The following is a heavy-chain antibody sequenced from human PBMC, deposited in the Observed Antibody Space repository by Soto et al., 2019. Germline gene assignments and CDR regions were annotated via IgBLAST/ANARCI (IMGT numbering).Heavy chain of an antibody. Sequence: QGQLVQSGGGVVQPGRSLTLSCEASAFTFSRFAMHWVRQAPGKGLEGLALIPFDGSKKSYQHSVKNRFTISRHNSKNTLFLQMNNLLAEDTVVYYFAKDVSVIVPIEKLNLFYYYGMDVWGQGTTVTVSS. J-gene: IGHJ6*02. CDR3: AKDVSVIVPIEKLNLFYYYGMDV. CDR1: AFTFSRFA. V-gene: IGHV3-30*18. CDR2: IPFDGSKK. D-gene: IGHD2-2*01.